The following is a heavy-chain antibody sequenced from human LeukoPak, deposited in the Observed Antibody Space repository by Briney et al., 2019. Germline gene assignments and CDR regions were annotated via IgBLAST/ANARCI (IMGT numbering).Heavy chain of an antibody. CDR3: VRFGEFALDY. D-gene: IGHD3-10*01. CDR1: GFTFRNHW. CDR2: VNSDGSST. Sequence: GGSVRLSCAVSGFTFRNHWMHWVRQAPGKGLVWVSRVNSDGSSTRYADSVKGRFTISRDNAKNTLYLQMNSLRAEDTAVYYCVRFGEFALDYWGQGTVVTVSS. J-gene: IGHJ4*02. V-gene: IGHV3-74*01.